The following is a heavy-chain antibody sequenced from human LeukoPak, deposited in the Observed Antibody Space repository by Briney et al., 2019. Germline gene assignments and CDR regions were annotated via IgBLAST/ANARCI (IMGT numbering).Heavy chain of an antibody. V-gene: IGHV3-30-3*01. J-gene: IGHJ4*02. D-gene: IGHD3-3*01. Sequence: GGSLRLSCAASGFNFSSSAMHRVRQAPGKGLEWVAVMSYDGSNKYYADSVKGRFTISRDNSKNTLYLQMNSLRAEDTAMYYCARAGTIFGVVIGYYFDFWGQGTLVTVSS. CDR1: GFNFSSSA. CDR3: ARAGTIFGVVIGYYFDF. CDR2: MSYDGSNK.